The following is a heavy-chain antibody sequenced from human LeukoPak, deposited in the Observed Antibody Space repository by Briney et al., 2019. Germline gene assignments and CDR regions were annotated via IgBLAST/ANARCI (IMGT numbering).Heavy chain of an antibody. V-gene: IGHV3-21*01. CDR3: ARESTVTTLDY. CDR1: GFTFSDYA. D-gene: IGHD4-17*01. Sequence: GGSLRLSCAASGFTFSDYAMNWVRQAPGKGLEWVSSISSSSSYIYYADSVKGRFTISRDNAKNSLYLQMNSLRAEDTAVYYCARESTVTTLDYWGQGTLVTVSS. J-gene: IGHJ4*02. CDR2: ISSSSSYI.